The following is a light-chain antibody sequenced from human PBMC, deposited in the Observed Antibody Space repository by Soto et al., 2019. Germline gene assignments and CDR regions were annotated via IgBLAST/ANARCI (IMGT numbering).Light chain of an antibody. J-gene: IGLJ1*01. Sequence: SVLTQSPSASGTPGQRVTISCSGSSSNIGIHSVSWYQHLPGTAPKLLICSNNQRPSGVPDRFSGSKSGTSASLAISGLQSEDETDYYCATWDDRLDGYVFGTGTKLTVL. CDR3: ATWDDRLDGYV. CDR1: SSNIGIHS. V-gene: IGLV1-44*01. CDR2: SNN.